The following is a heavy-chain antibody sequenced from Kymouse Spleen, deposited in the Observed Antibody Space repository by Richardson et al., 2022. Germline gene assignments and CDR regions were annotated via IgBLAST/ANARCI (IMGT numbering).Heavy chain of an antibody. Sequence: QVQLVESGGGVVQPGRSLRLSCAASGFTFSSYGMHWVRQAPGKGLEWVAVIWYDGSNKYYADSVKGRFTISRDNSKNTLYLQMNSLRAEDTAVYYCARGQTRPYYGMDVWGQGTTVTVSS. CDR1: GFTFSSYG. D-gene: IGHD4-11,IGHD4-11*01,IGHD4-17*01. CDR2: IWYDGSNK. J-gene: IGHJ6*02. CDR3: ARGQTRPYYGMDV. V-gene: IGHV3-33*01.